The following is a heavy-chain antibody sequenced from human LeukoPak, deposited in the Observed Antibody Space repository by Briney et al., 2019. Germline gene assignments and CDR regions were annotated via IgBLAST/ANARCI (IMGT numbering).Heavy chain of an antibody. J-gene: IGHJ4*02. D-gene: IGHD6-6*01. CDR3: ARHPTFAAAYSSSSEEDY. V-gene: IGHV4-39*01. CDR2: IYYSGST. Sequence: NPSETLSLTCTVSGGSISSSSYYWGWIRQPPGKGLEWIGSIYYSGSTYYNPSLKSRVTISVDTSKNQFSLKLSSVTAADTAVYYCARHPTFAAAYSSSSEEDYWGQGTLVTVSS. CDR1: GGSISSSSYY.